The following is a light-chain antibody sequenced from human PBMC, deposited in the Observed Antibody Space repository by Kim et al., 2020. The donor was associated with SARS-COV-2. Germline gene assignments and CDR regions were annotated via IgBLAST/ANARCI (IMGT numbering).Light chain of an antibody. CDR1: QSVSSS. CDR2: GAY. CDR3: QQYINYYT. J-gene: IGKJ2*01. V-gene: IGKV1-5*01. Sequence: LSAAVGDRVPIPCRASQSVSSSLGWYQQKPGKAPKLLFYGAYRLESGVPSRCSGSGSGTEFTLTLSNLQPDDFATYYCQQYINYYTFGQGTKLEI.